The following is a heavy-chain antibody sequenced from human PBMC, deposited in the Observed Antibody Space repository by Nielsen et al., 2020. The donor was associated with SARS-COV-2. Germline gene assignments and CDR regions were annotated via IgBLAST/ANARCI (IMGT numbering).Heavy chain of an antibody. Sequence: GESLKISCIGSGYIFTDYWIGWVRQMPGKGLEWMGRIDPTDSFTQYSPSFKGHVTISADKTRSIAYLQWSSLEASDSAIYYCSRMSSSWHFYGMDVWGQGTTVSV. J-gene: IGHJ6*02. CDR1: GYIFTDYW. CDR3: SRMSSSWHFYGMDV. CDR2: IDPTDSFT. D-gene: IGHD6-13*01. V-gene: IGHV5-10-1*01.